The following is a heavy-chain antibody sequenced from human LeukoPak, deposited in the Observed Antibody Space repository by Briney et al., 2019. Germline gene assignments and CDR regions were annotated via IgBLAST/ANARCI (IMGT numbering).Heavy chain of an antibody. J-gene: IGHJ4*02. CDR3: ARDYWRSIDH. CDR2: ISSDENTK. CDR1: GFTFSCCA. V-gene: IGHV3-30-3*01. Sequence: GGSLRLSCAASGFTFSCCAIHWVRQAPGRGLEWVAVISSDENTKFYADSVKGRFTVYRDNARNSLYLEMNSLRAEDTAVYYCARDYWRSIDHWGQGTLVTVSS. D-gene: IGHD1-1*01.